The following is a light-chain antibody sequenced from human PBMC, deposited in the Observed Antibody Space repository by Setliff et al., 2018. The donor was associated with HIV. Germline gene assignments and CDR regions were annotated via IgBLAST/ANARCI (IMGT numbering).Light chain of an antibody. J-gene: IGLJ1*01. CDR3: SSYRSNNPYV. CDR1: NSDVGGYNY. V-gene: IGLV2-14*01. CDR2: EVS. Sequence: QSALAQPASVSGSPGQSITISCTGTNSDVGGYNYVSWYQQYPGKAPKLMIYEVSNRPSGVSNRFSGSKSGSTASPTISGLQAEDEAEYYCSSYRSNNPYVFGTGTKVTVL.